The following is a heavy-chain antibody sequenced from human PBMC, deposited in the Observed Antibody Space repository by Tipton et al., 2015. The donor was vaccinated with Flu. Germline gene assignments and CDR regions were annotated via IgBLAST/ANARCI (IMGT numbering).Heavy chain of an antibody. CDR3: ARDNWGGVFDY. Sequence: TLSLTCTVSGGSISTGSYYWGWIRQPPGKGLEWIGSIYYSGSTYYNPSLKSRVTISVDTSKNQFSLKLSSVTAADTAVYFCARDNWGGVFDYWGQGTMVTVSS. V-gene: IGHV4-39*07. CDR1: GGSISTGSYY. CDR2: IYYSGST. D-gene: IGHD7-27*01. J-gene: IGHJ3*01.